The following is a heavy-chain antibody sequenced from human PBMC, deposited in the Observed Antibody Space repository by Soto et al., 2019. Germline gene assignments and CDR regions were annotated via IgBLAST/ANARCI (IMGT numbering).Heavy chain of an antibody. CDR3: ARTSYYDSTGYYNIDV. D-gene: IGHD3-22*01. CDR1: GGSISSNNW. CDR2: IHHSETT. J-gene: IGHJ6*02. Sequence: QVQLQESGPGLVKPSGTLSLTCAISGGSISSNNWWTWVRQSPGKGLEWIGEIHHSETTNYNPSLDRRVTISVDKSKNQFSLKLTSVTAADTADYYCARTSYYDSTGYYNIDVWGQGTTVTVSS. V-gene: IGHV4-4*02.